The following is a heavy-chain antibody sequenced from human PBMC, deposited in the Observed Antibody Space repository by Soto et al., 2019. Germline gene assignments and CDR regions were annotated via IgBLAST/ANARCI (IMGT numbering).Heavy chain of an antibody. CDR3: AKSYYGDYVEASAFDI. V-gene: IGHV3-23*01. CDR2: ISGSGGST. CDR1: GFTFSSYA. Sequence: GVSLRLSCAASGFTFSSYAMSWARQAPGKGLEWVSAISGSGGSTYYADSVKGRFTISRDNSKNTLYLQMNSLRAEDTAVYYCAKSYYGDYVEASAFDIWGQGTMVTISS. D-gene: IGHD4-17*01. J-gene: IGHJ3*02.